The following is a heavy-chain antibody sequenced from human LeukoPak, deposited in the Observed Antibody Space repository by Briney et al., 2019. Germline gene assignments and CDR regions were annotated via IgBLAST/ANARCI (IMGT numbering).Heavy chain of an antibody. J-gene: IGHJ6*02. CDR2: TFGRGGSA. CDR1: GFTFGSYA. D-gene: IGHD4-17*01. Sequence: GGSLRLSCEASGFTFGSYAICWVRQAPGKGLEWVACTFGRGGSAHYADSAKGRFTISRHNSKNTMYLQMNSLRAEATAVYYCARDDYGDPVPLYYYYYGMDVWGQGTTVTVSS. CDR3: ARDDYGDPVPLYYYYYGMDV. V-gene: IGHV3-23*01.